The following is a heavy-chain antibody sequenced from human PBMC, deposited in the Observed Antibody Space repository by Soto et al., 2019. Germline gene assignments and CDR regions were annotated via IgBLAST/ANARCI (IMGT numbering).Heavy chain of an antibody. CDR1: GFSFSDCY. CDR3: AREGSSSGPDYEY. V-gene: IGHV3-72*01. CDR2: TRNKASSYTT. J-gene: IGHJ4*02. D-gene: IGHD3-22*01. Sequence: EVQLVESGGGLVQPGGSLRLSCAASGFSFSDCYINWVRQATGKGLEWVGRTRNKASSYTTDYAAFVKGRFTISRDDSKTLISLQMHSMNTEGTDVYYCAREGSSSGPDYEYWGQGTLVTVSS.